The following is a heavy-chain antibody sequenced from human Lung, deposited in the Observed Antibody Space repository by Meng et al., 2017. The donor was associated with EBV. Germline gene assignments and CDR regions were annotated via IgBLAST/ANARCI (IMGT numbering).Heavy chain of an antibody. V-gene: IGHV4-34*01. D-gene: IGHD1-1*01. J-gene: IGHJ4*02. CDR3: ARGLGGMTTSSFHYFDY. CDR2: INDSGST. CDR1: GGSFNGYY. Sequence: QVPPRQWGAGLLKPSETLSLTCAVYGGSFNGYYWTWIRQPPGKGLEWIGEINDSGSTNYNPSLKSRVTISGDTSKNQFSLKLNSVTAADTAVYYCARGLGGMTTSSFHYFDYWGQGTLVTVSS.